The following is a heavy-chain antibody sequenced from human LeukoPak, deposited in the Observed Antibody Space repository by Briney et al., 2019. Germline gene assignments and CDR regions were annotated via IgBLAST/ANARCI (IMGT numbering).Heavy chain of an antibody. CDR3: TRDRQYNGYDIFAY. D-gene: IGHD5-12*01. CDR2: INWNGGST. J-gene: IGHJ4*02. Sequence: PGGSLRLSCAASGFTFDDYGMSWVRQAPGKGLEWVSGINWNGGSTGYADSVKGRFTISRDNSMSTLFLQMNSLRPDDTGVYYCTRDRQYNGYDIFAYWGQGTLVTVSS. V-gene: IGHV3-20*04. CDR1: GFTFDDYG.